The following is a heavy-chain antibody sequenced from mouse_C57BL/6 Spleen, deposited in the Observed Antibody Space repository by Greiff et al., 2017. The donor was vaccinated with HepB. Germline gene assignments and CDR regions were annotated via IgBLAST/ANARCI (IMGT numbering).Heavy chain of an antibody. Sequence: DVKLVESGGGLVKPGGSLKLSCAASGFTFSSYAMSWVRQTPEKRLEWVATISDGGSYTYYPDNVKGRFTISRDNAKNNLYLQMSHLKSEDTAMYYCARGLLPYREYFDVWGTGTTVTVSS. CDR1: GFTFSSYA. CDR3: ARGLLPYREYFDV. J-gene: IGHJ1*03. V-gene: IGHV5-4*03. CDR2: ISDGGSYT. D-gene: IGHD1-1*01.